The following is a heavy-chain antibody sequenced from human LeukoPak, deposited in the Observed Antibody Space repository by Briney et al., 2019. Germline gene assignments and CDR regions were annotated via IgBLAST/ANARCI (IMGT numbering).Heavy chain of an antibody. V-gene: IGHV1-69*13. J-gene: IGHJ4*02. CDR2: IIPIFGTA. CDR3: ARGHHIVWGLSC. Sequence: GASVKVSCKASGGTFSSYAISWVRQAPVQGLEWMGGIIPIFGTANYAQKFQGRVTITADESTSIAYMELSSLRSEDTAVYYCARGHHIVWGLSCWGQGTLVTVSS. D-gene: IGHD2-21*01. CDR1: GGTFSSYA.